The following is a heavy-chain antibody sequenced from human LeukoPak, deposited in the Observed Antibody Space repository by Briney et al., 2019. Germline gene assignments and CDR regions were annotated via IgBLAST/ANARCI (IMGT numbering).Heavy chain of an antibody. D-gene: IGHD3-3*02. CDR2: MHHSGNS. CDR1: GGSFSGYY. J-gene: IGHJ3*02. Sequence: SETLSLTCAVYGGSFSGYYWAWIRQPPGKGLEWIGSMHHSGNSYYNPSLKGRVTISVDMSRNQVSLKVSSVIAADTAVYFCARLGSTDIFAGFDIWGQGTMVTVAS. CDR3: ARLGSTDIFAGFDI. V-gene: IGHV4-34*01.